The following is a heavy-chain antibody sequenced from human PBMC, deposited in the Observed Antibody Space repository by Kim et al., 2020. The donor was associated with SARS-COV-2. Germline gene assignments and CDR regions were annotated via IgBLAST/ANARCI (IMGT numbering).Heavy chain of an antibody. D-gene: IGHD3-22*01. CDR1: GGSISSYY. J-gene: IGHJ4*02. V-gene: IGHV4-59*13. CDR2: IYYSGST. CDR3: ARGSPRRDSSGYYLDY. Sequence: SETLSLTCTVSGGSISSYYWSWIRQPPGKGLEWIGYIYYSGSTNYNPSLKSRVTISVDTSKNQFSLKLSSVTAADTAVYYCARGSPRRDSSGYYLDYWGQGTLVTVSS.